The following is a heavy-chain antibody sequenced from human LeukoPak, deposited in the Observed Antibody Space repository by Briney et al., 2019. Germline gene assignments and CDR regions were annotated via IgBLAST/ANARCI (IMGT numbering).Heavy chain of an antibody. V-gene: IGHV4-38-2*02. CDR3: ASTLEGYYDIMTGPGYFDY. D-gene: IGHD3-9*01. Sequence: SETLSLTCTVSGYSISSGYYWGWIWQPPGKGLEWIGSVYRSGSTYYNPSLKGRVTISVDTSKNHFSLSLSSVTAADTAIYYCASTLEGYYDIMTGPGYFDYWGQGTLVTVSS. J-gene: IGHJ4*02. CDR2: VYRSGST. CDR1: GYSISSGYY.